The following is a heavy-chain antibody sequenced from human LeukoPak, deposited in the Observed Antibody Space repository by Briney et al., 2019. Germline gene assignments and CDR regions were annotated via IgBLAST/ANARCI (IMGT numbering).Heavy chain of an antibody. J-gene: IGHJ4*02. D-gene: IGHD6-13*01. V-gene: IGHV1-2*06. CDR2: INPNSGGT. CDR1: GYTFTGYY. CDR3: AREGLSRVAAAGTEGFDY. Sequence: APVKVSCKASGYTFTGYYMHWVRQAPGQGLEWMGRINPNSGGTNYAQKFQGRVTMTRDTSISTAYMELSRLRSDDTAVYYCAREGLSRVAAAGTEGFDYWGQGTLVTVSS.